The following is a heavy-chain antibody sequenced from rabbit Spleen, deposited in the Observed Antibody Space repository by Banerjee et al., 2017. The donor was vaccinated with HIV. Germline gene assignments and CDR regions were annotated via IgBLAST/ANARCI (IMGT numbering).Heavy chain of an antibody. V-gene: IGHV1S40*01. CDR3: ARDSGTSFSSYGMDL. J-gene: IGHJ6*01. Sequence: QSLEESGGGLVQPEGSLALTCKASGFSFSSSDYICWVRQAPGKGLEWISCTTTGGSGFTYYASWAKGRFTISKTSSTTVTLQMTSLTVADTATYFCARDSGTSFSSYGMDLWGQGTLVTVS. D-gene: IGHD8-1*01. CDR1: GFSFSSSDY. CDR2: TTTGGSGFT.